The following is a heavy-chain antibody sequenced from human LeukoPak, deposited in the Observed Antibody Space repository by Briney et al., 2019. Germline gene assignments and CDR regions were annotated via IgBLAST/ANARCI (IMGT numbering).Heavy chain of an antibody. CDR3: AREGWSFGVGDYTDG. D-gene: IGHD3-3*01. CDR1: GFTFDDNA. J-gene: IGHJ6*03. V-gene: IGHV3-9*01. Sequence: GGSLRLSCAASGFTFDDNAMHWVRKAPGKGLGWVSGISWNSGSIGYADSVKGRFTISRDNAKNSLYLQMNSLRPEDTAVYYCAREGWSFGVGDYTDGSGKATTVTVS. CDR2: ISWNSGSI.